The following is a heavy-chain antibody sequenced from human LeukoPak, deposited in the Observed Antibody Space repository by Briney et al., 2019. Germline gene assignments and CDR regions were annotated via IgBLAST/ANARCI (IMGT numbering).Heavy chain of an antibody. CDR1: GYSFSAYW. CDR2: IYPGGSST. Sequence: LKISGQGSGYSFSAYWIAWVRQMPGKGLEWIGIIYPGGSSTRYSPSFQGQVTISAAKSNSTLNLQWSSLRATDTAMYYCARLLERVACTCGYWGQGTLVTVSS. V-gene: IGHV5-51*01. J-gene: IGHJ4*02. CDR3: ARLLERVACTCGY. D-gene: IGHD6-19*01.